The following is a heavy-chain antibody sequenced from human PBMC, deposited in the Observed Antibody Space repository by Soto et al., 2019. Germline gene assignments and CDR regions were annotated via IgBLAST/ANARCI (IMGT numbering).Heavy chain of an antibody. CDR3: AKGGRQWLVTSDFNY. D-gene: IGHD6-19*01. J-gene: IGHJ4*02. Sequence: VQLVESGGGVVQPGRSLRLSCAASGFTFSDYAMHLVRQAPGKGLEWVAVVSHDGRNTHYADSVKGRFTISRESSKNTVSLGMISLRAEDTAVYYCAKGGRQWLVTSDFNYWGQGALVTGSS. CDR2: VSHDGRNT. CDR1: GFTFSDYA. V-gene: IGHV3-30*18.